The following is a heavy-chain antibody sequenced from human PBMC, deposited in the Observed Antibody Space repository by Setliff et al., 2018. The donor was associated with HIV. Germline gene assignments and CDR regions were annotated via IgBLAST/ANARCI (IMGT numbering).Heavy chain of an antibody. V-gene: IGHV4-59*01. CDR3: ASHKSHPYDYVWGSLRGYFDY. D-gene: IGHD3-16*01. Sequence: SETLSLTCTVSGGSISSYYWSWIRQPPGKGLEWIGYIYYSGSTNYNPSLKSRVTISVDTSKNQFSPKLSSVTAADTAVYYCASHKSHPYDYVWGSLRGYFDYWGQGTLVTVPQ. J-gene: IGHJ4*02. CDR2: IYYSGST. CDR1: GGSISSYY.